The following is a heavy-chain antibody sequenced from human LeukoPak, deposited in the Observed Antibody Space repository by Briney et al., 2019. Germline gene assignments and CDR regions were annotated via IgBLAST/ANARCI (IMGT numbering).Heavy chain of an antibody. CDR3: GKDGGGESGYNSDL. V-gene: IGHV3-33*06. D-gene: IGHD1-1*01. CDR1: GFTFSNYG. CDR2: IWYDGNKK. Sequence: GGSLRLSCASSGFTFSNYGMHWVRQAPSKGLEWVAVIWYDGNKKYYVDSVKGRFTISRDNSKNTLYLQMNTLRAKDTAVFYRGKDGGGESGYNSDLWGRGTVVSVS. J-gene: IGHJ4*02.